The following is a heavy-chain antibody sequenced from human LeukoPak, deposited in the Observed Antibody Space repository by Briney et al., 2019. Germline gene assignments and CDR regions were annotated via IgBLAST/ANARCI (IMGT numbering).Heavy chain of an antibody. Sequence: ASVKVSCKASGGTFSSYAISWVRQAPGQGLEWMGRIIPILGIANYAQKFQGRVTITADKSTSTAYMELRSLRSDDTAVYYCARAPLSYSSSWSYDYWGQGTLVTVSS. J-gene: IGHJ4*02. CDR3: ARAPLSYSSSWSYDY. CDR1: GGTFSSYA. D-gene: IGHD6-13*01. V-gene: IGHV1-69*04. CDR2: IIPILGIA.